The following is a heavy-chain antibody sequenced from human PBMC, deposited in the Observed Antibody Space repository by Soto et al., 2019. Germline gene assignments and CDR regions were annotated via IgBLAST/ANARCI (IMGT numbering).Heavy chain of an antibody. D-gene: IGHD3-10*01. CDR1: GFTFSSYS. CDR2: ISSSSSTI. CDR3: ARGGRYYGSGATNDY. V-gene: IGHV3-48*02. Sequence: EVQLVESGGGLVQPGGSLRLSCAASGFTFSSYSMNWVRQAPGKGLEWVSYISSSSSTIYYADSVKGRFTISRDNAKNSLYLQMNSLRDEDTAVYYCARGGRYYGSGATNDYWGQGTLVTVSS. J-gene: IGHJ4*02.